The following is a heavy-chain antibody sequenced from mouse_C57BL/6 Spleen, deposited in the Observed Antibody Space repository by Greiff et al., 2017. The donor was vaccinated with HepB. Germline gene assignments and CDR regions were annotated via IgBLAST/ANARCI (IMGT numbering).Heavy chain of an antibody. Sequence: EVQVVESGGGLVKPGGSLKLSCAASGFTFSSYAMSWVRQTPEKRLEWVATISDGGSYTYYPDNVKGRFTISRDNAKNNLYLQMSHLKSEDTAMYYCARGGDYYGSRSMDYWGQGTSVTVSS. CDR3: ARGGDYYGSRSMDY. CDR2: ISDGGSYT. D-gene: IGHD1-1*01. J-gene: IGHJ4*01. V-gene: IGHV5-4*01. CDR1: GFTFSSYA.